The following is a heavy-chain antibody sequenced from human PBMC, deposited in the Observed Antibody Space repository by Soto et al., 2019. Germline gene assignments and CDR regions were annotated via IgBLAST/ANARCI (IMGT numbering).Heavy chain of an antibody. V-gene: IGHV3-9*01. CDR1: GFSFDEYA. CDR3: AKGTKYCSSGVCSVFDY. J-gene: IGHJ4*02. CDR2: INWNSGNI. Sequence: EVLVAESGGGSVQPGRSLRLSCEASGFSFDEYAMHWVRQVPGKGLEWVSSINWNSGNIGYADSVRGRFTISRDNAKNSLYLQMNSLRPEDTAFYYCAKGTKYCSSGVCSVFDYWGQGTLVTVSS. D-gene: IGHD2-8*01.